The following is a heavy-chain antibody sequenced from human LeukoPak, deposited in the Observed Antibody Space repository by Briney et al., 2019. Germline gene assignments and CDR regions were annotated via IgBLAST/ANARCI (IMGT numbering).Heavy chain of an antibody. V-gene: IGHV4-34*01. Sequence: PSETLSLTCAVYGGSFSGYYWSWIRQPPGKGLEWIGEINHSGSTNHNPSLKSRVTISVDTSKNQFSLKLSSVTAADTAVYYCARGGWYGARFWGQGTLVTVSS. CDR3: ARGGWYGARF. D-gene: IGHD6-19*01. CDR1: GGSFSGYY. J-gene: IGHJ4*02. CDR2: INHSGST.